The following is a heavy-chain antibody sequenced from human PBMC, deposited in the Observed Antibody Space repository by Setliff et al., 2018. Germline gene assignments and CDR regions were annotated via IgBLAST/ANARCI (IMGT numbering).Heavy chain of an antibody. V-gene: IGHV3-7*01. D-gene: IGHD3-22*01. J-gene: IGHJ5*02. CDR3: TRGNFYYFDRTGRGPNWFDP. CDR1: GFTFSSYW. CDR2: IKRDGREI. Sequence: GGSLRLSCAASGFTFSSYWMSWVRQDPGKGLEWVANIKRDGREIYSVDSVNGRFTISRDNATNSLYLQMTYLRAEDTAVYYCTRGNFYYFDRTGRGPNWFDPWGQGTLVTVS.